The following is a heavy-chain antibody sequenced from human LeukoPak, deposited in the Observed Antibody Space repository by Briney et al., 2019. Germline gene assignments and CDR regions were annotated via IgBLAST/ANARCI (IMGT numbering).Heavy chain of an antibody. V-gene: IGHV3-74*01. J-gene: IGHJ4*02. D-gene: IGHD6-13*01. CDR3: ARVLPQHRVTADY. CDR1: GLTLSRYW. CDR2: INSDGSGT. Sequence: QPGGSLRLSCAVSGLTLSRYWMHWVRQAPGKGLVWVSRINSDGSGTNYDDSVKGRFTISRDNAKNTLYLQMNGLRAEDTAVYYCARVLPQHRVTADYWGQGTLVTVSS.